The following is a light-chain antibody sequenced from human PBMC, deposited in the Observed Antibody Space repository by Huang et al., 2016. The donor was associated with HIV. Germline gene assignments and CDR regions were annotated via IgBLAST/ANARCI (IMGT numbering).Light chain of an antibody. J-gene: IGKJ4*01. CDR3: QQLNTYPLT. CDR2: AAS. V-gene: IGKV1-9*01. CDR1: QGIRNY. Sequence: IQLTQSPSSLSASVGDRVTITCRASQGIRNYLAWYQQMPGKAPKLLISAASTLQGAVPPRFSGSGSGTDFTLTISSLQPEDFATYYCQQLNTYPLTFGGGTKVEIK.